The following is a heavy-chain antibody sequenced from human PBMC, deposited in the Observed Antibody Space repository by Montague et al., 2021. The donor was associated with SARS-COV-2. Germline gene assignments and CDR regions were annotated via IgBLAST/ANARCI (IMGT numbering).Heavy chain of an antibody. CDR1: GGSFSGYY. Sequence: SETLSLTCAVYGGSFSGYYWSWIRQPPGKGLEWIGEINHSGSTSCNPSLKSRVTISVDTSKNQFSLKLSSVTAEDMAVYYCARVRYYGSGTSLGMDVWGQGTTVTVSS. CDR2: INHSGST. CDR3: ARVRYYGSGTSLGMDV. J-gene: IGHJ6*02. V-gene: IGHV4-34*01. D-gene: IGHD3-10*01.